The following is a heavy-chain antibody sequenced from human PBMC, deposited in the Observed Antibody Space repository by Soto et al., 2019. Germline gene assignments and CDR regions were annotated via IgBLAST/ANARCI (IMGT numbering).Heavy chain of an antibody. CDR1: GDSFSGYY. D-gene: IGHD5-18*01. CDR2: INHTGST. J-gene: IGHJ4*02. V-gene: IGHV4-34*01. CDR3: SRCPVRIQLWPFDY. Sequence: QVQLQQWGAGLLKPSETLSLTCAVYGDSFSGYYWSWLRQPPGKGLEWIGEINHTGSTNYNPSLKSRVTISVDTSKNQFSLKLPSVTAADTAVFYCSRCPVRIQLWPFDYWRQGTLVTVSS.